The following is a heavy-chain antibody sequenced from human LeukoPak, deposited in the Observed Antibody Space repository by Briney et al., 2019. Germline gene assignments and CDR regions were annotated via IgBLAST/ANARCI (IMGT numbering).Heavy chain of an antibody. D-gene: IGHD6-13*01. Sequence: ASVKVSCKASGYTFTIYGISWVRQAPGQGLQCMGWISAYNGNTNYAQKLQGRVTMTTDTSTSTAYMELRSLRSDDTAVYYCARGPLGSSWYRIDYWGQGTLVTVSS. J-gene: IGHJ4*02. CDR1: GYTFTIYG. CDR2: ISAYNGNT. CDR3: ARGPLGSSWYRIDY. V-gene: IGHV1-18*01.